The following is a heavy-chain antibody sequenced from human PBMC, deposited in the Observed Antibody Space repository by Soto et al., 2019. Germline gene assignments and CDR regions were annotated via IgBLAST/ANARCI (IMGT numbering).Heavy chain of an antibody. CDR2: ITPLFGTP. Sequence: QVQLVQSGAEVKKPGSSVRVSCKASGVPFSTLAISWVRQAPGQGLEWMGGITPLFGTPNYAQKFHGRIIVTADRSTSTAYMELSGLTSDDTALYFCAIGVRITVASVINDYGLDVWGQGTTVIVSS. V-gene: IGHV1-69*06. CDR1: GVPFSTLA. J-gene: IGHJ6*02. CDR3: AIGVRITVASVINDYGLDV. D-gene: IGHD1-20*01.